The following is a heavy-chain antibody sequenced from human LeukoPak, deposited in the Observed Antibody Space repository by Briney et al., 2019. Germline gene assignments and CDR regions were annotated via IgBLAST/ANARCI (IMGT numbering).Heavy chain of an antibody. CDR1: GGSINNYY. CDR3: ARGRVRDYEV. V-gene: IGHV4-59*12. J-gene: IGHJ3*01. CDR2: IYYSGST. Sequence: SETLSLTCTVSGGSINNYYWSWIRQPPGKGLEWIGYIYYSGSTNYNPSLKSRVTISVDTSKNQFSLKLSSVTAADTAVYYCARGRVRDYEVWGQGTMVTVSS. D-gene: IGHD3-16*01.